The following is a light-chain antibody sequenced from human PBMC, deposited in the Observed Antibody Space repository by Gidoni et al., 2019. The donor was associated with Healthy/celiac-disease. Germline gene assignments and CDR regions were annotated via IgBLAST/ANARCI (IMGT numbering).Light chain of an antibody. CDR1: QSISGY. CDR2: AAS. V-gene: IGKV1-39*01. Sequence: DIQMTQSPSSLSASVGDRVTITCRASQSISGYLNWYQQKPGKAPKLLIYAASSLQSGVPSRFSGSGSGTDFTLTISSLQPEDFATYYSQQSYSTPYTFGQGTKLEIK. CDR3: QQSYSTPYT. J-gene: IGKJ2*01.